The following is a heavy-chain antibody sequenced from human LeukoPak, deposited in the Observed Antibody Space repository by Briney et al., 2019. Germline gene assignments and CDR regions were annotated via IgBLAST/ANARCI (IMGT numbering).Heavy chain of an antibody. J-gene: IGHJ5*02. Sequence: SETLSLTCTVSGGSISSSSYYWGWIRQPPGKGLEWIGSIYYSGSTYYNPSLKSRVTMSVDTSKNQFSLKLSSVTAADTAVYYCAREVPGGWFDPWGQGTLVTVSS. CDR1: GGSISSSSYY. V-gene: IGHV4-39*07. CDR3: AREVPGGWFDP. CDR2: IYYSGST.